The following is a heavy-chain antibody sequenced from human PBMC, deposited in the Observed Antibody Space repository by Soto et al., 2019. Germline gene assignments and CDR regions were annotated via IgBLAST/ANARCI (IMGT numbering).Heavy chain of an antibody. Sequence: QVQLVQSGAEVKKPGSSVKVSCKASGGTFSSYAISWVRQAPGQGLEWMGGIIHIFGTANYAQKLQGRVTITEDKSTSTAYMELSSLRSEDTAVYYCARLRYDGNSRHYYGMDVWGQGTTVTVSS. V-gene: IGHV1-69*06. CDR3: ARLRYDGNSRHYYGMDV. D-gene: IGHD3-10*01. J-gene: IGHJ6*02. CDR2: IIHIFGTA. CDR1: GGTFSSYA.